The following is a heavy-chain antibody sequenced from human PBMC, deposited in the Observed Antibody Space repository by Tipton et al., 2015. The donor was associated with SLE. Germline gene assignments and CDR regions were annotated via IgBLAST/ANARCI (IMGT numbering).Heavy chain of an antibody. V-gene: IGHV4-4*02. J-gene: IGHJ3*02. CDR3: ARDLNYYDSSGYYPRGAFDI. D-gene: IGHD3-22*01. Sequence: GSLRLSCAVSGGSISSSNWWSWVRQPPGKGLEWIGEIYHSGSTNYNPSLKSRVTISVDKSKNQFSLKLSSVTAADTAVYYCARDLNYYDSSGYYPRGAFDIWGQGTMVTVTS. CDR2: IYHSGST. CDR1: GGSISSSNW.